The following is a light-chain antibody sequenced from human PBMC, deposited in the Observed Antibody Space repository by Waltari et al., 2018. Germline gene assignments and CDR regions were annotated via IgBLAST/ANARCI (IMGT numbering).Light chain of an antibody. J-gene: IGLJ2*01. Sequence: QSVLTQPPSASGTPGQRVTISCSGSSSNIGSDSLYWYQHLPGAAPKLLIYRNNRRPSGVPDRFSGSKSGTSASLAINGLRSEDEGDYYCAAWDDSLRGQFGGGTKLTVL. CDR1: SSNIGSDS. V-gene: IGLV1-47*01. CDR3: AAWDDSLRGQ. CDR2: RNN.